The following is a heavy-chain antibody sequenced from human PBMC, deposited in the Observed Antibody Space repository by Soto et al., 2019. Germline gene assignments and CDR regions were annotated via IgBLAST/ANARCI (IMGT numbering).Heavy chain of an antibody. Sequence: SQTLSLTCAISXDSVSSNSAACNWIRQSPSRGLEWLGRTYYRSKWYNDYAVSVKSRITINPDTSKNQFSLQLNSVTPEDTAVYYCARAPRVKPYRSSSNWFDPWGQGNLVTVSS. J-gene: IGHJ5*02. CDR1: XDSVSSNSAA. CDR3: ARAPRVKPYRSSSNWFDP. CDR2: TYYRSKWYN. D-gene: IGHD6-6*01. V-gene: IGHV6-1*01.